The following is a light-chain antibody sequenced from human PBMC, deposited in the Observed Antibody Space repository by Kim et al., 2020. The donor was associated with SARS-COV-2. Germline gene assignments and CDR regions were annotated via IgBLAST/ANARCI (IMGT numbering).Light chain of an antibody. Sequence: AAVGDRDTLTCRASQSISSYLNWYQQKPGKAPSLLIFAASSLQSEVPSRFSSSGSGTDFTLTISSLQPEDFATYYCQQTYGTLVTFGQGTKVDIK. V-gene: IGKV1-39*01. CDR1: QSISSY. J-gene: IGKJ1*01. CDR2: AAS. CDR3: QQTYGTLVT.